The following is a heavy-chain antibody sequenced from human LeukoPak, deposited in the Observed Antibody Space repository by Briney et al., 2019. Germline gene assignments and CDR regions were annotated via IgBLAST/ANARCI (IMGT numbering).Heavy chain of an antibody. CDR3: ARTTVTTDFDY. V-gene: IGHV4-39*01. CDR1: GGSISSSSYY. J-gene: IGHJ4*02. CDR2: IYYSGST. D-gene: IGHD4-11*01. Sequence: SETLSLTCTVSGGSISSSSYYWGWIRQPPGKGLEWIGSIYYSGSTYYNPSLKSRVTISVDTSKNQFSLKLSSVTAADTAVCYCARTTVTTDFDYWGQGTLVTVSS.